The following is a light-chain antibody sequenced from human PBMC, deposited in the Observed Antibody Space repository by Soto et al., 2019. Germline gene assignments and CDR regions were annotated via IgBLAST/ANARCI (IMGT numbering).Light chain of an antibody. CDR2: DAS. CDR1: QSITSY. CDR3: QQYNSYSIT. V-gene: IGKV1-5*01. Sequence: TQSPSSLSASVGDRVTITCRASQSITSYLNWYQQKPGKAPKLLIYDASSLESGVPSRFSGSGSGTEFTLTISSLQPDDFATYYCQQYNSYSITFGQGTRLEIK. J-gene: IGKJ5*01.